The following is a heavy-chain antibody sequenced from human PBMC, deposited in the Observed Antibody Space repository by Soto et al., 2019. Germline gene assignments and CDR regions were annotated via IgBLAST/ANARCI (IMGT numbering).Heavy chain of an antibody. J-gene: IGHJ5*02. D-gene: IGHD3-10*01. CDR1: GFSLSTTGVG. V-gene: IGHV2-5*02. Sequence: QITLKESGPTLVRPTQTLTLTCTFSGFSLSTTGVGVGWIRQPPGKALEWLALIYWDDDKRYSPSPKSRLTIAKDNSKNEVILTMTNMDPVDTATYYCVQRLRDYGLGRERANYFEPWGQGSLVTVSS. CDR3: VQRLRDYGLGRERANYFEP. CDR2: IYWDDDK.